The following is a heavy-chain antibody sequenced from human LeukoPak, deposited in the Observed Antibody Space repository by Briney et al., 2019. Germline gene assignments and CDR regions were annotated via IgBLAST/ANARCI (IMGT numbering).Heavy chain of an antibody. V-gene: IGHV1-2*02. CDR1: GYTFIGYY. D-gene: IGHD6-6*01. CDR3: ARDVAAHPYYYYGMDV. CDR2: INPNSGGT. Sequence: GASVKVSCKASGYTFIGYYMHWVRQAPGQGLEWMGWINPNSGGTNYAQKFQGRVTMTRDTSTSTAYMELSRLRSDDTAVYYCARDVAAHPYYYYGMDVWGQGTTVTVSS. J-gene: IGHJ6*02.